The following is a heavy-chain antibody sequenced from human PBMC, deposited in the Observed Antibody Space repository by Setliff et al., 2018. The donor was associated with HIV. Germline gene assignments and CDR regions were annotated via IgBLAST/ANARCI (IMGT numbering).Heavy chain of an antibody. CDR3: ARVQMAYAELDV. CDR2: IYFTGSS. D-gene: IGHD3-10*01. Sequence: SETLSLTCSVSNSAISTYYWSWIRQPPGKGLEWIGSIYFTGSSDNNPSLKSRVTLSVDTSKHQFSLKLSSVTAADTAVYYCARVQMAYAELDVWGQGTMVTVSS. CDR1: NSAISTYY. V-gene: IGHV4-59*01. J-gene: IGHJ3*01.